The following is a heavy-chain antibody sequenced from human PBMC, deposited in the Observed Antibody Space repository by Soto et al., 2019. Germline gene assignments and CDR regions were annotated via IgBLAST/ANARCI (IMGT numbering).Heavy chain of an antibody. J-gene: IGHJ4*02. V-gene: IGHV4-4*07. Sequence: SETLSLTCKVSGTSVRHFYWSWIRQSAGKGLEWIGRIYSTGTTNYNPSLKSRVTISVDTSKNQFSLKLSSVTAADTAVYYCARESSITIFGVVSYFDYWGQGTLVTVSS. CDR2: IYSTGTT. CDR3: ARESSITIFGVVSYFDY. CDR1: GTSVRHFY. D-gene: IGHD3-3*01.